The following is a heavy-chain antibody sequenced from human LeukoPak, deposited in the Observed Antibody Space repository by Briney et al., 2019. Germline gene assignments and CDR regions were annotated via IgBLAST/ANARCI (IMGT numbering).Heavy chain of an antibody. D-gene: IGHD3-10*01. V-gene: IGHV4-4*07. CDR3: ARDRRHNYYGPYYMDV. Sequence: TETLSLTCTVSGGSISSYYWSWIRQPAGKGLEWIGRIYTSGSTNYNPSLKSRVTISVDTSKNQFSLKLSSVTAADTAVYYCARDRRHNYYGPYYMDVWGKGTTVTISS. J-gene: IGHJ6*03. CDR2: IYTSGST. CDR1: GGSISSYY.